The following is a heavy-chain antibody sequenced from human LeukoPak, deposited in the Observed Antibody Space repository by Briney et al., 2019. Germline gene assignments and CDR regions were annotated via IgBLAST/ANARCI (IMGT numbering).Heavy chain of an antibody. D-gene: IGHD2-15*01. Sequence: PGGSLRLSXTASGFTFGDYAMSWVRQAPGKGLEWVSFFRSKAYGGTTENAASVKGRFTISRDDSKSIAYLQMNSLKTEDTAVYYCSRVSLVAASVFFDYWGQGTLVTVSS. CDR3: SRVSLVAASVFFDY. J-gene: IGHJ4*02. V-gene: IGHV3-49*04. CDR2: FRSKAYGGTT. CDR1: GFTFGDYA.